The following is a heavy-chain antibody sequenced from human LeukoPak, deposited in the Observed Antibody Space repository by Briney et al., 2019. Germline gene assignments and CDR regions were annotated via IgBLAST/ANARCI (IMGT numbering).Heavy chain of an antibody. CDR1: GFTISSNY. D-gene: IGHD3-10*01. Sequence: GGSLRLSCAASGFTISSNYMSWVRQAPGKGLEWVSVIYSGGSTYYADSVTGRLTISRDNSKNTQYLQMNSMRAEDRAVYYRARNHITMVRGVIYDAFDIWGQGTMVTVSS. CDR2: IYSGGST. J-gene: IGHJ3*02. V-gene: IGHV3-53*01. CDR3: ARNHITMVRGVIYDAFDI.